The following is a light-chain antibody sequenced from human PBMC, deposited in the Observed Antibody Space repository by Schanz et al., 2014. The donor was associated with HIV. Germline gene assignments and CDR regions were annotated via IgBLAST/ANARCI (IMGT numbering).Light chain of an antibody. V-gene: IGLV2-14*03. Sequence: SALTQPASVSGSPGQSITISCTGTSSDVGGYNYVSWYQQHPGKAPKLMIFDVSNRPSGVPARFSGSKSGNTAALTVSGLQAEDEADYYCAAWDDSLNGWVFGGGTKVTVL. J-gene: IGLJ3*02. CDR1: SSDVGGYNY. CDR3: AAWDDSLNGWV. CDR2: DVS.